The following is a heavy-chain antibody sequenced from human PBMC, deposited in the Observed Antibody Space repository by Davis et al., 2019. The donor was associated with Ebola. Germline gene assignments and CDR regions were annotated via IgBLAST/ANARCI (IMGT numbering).Heavy chain of an antibody. CDR2: IKGDGSER. V-gene: IGHV3-7*03. Sequence: PGGSLRLSCAASGFSFSDFWMNWVRQAPGKGPEWVAKIKGDGSERDYVDSVKGRFIISRDNAKNSLYLEMDSLNPEDTAVYYCVTYTRAWGQGTMVTVSP. D-gene: IGHD2-2*02. J-gene: IGHJ3*01. CDR1: GFSFSDFW. CDR3: VTYTRA.